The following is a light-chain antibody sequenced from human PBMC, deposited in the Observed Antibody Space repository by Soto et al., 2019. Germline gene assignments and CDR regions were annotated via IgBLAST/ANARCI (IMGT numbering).Light chain of an antibody. CDR1: SSDVGGYNY. Sequence: QSALTQPASVSGSPGQSITISCTGTSSDVGGYNYVSWYQQHPGKAPKLMIYDVSNRPSGVSNRFSGSKSGNTASLTISGLQAEDEADYYCSSYTSRSTVVFCGGTKLTV. J-gene: IGLJ2*01. V-gene: IGLV2-14*01. CDR2: DVS. CDR3: SSYTSRSTVV.